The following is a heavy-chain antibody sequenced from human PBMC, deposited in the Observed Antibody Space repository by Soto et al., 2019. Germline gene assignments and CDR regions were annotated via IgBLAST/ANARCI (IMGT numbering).Heavy chain of an antibody. CDR2: INPNSGGT. CDR1: GYTFTGYY. CDR3: ARLGGTTGTYAFDI. D-gene: IGHD1-1*01. V-gene: IGHV1-2*04. J-gene: IGHJ3*02. Sequence: ASVKVSCKASGYTFTGYYMHWVRQAPGQGLEWMGWINPNSGGTNYAQKFQGWVTMTRDASISTAYMELSRLRSDDTAVYYCARLGGTTGTYAFDIWGQGTMVTVS.